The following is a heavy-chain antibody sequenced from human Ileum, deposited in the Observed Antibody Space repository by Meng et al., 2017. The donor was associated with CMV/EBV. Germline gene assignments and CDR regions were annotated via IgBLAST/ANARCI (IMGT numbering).Heavy chain of an antibody. J-gene: IGHJ4*02. CDR3: ARGPYSSSWSSFDY. CDR2: IYTSGST. CDR1: RGPISSDY. Sequence: QVRLQDAGPGLVKPSETLSLTCTVSRGPISSDYWSWIRQPAGKGLEWIGRIYTSGSTNYNPSLKSRVTMSVDTSKTQFSLKLSSVTAADTAVYYCARGPYSSSWSSFDYWGQGTLVTVSS. D-gene: IGHD6-13*01. V-gene: IGHV4-4*07.